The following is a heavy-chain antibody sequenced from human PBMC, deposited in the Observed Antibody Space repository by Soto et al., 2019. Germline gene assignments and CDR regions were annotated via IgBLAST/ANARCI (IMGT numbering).Heavy chain of an antibody. D-gene: IGHD3-22*01. CDR1: GFTVTNKY. J-gene: IGHJ4*02. V-gene: IGHV3-66*04. CDR3: ARHPPYYYDIGGYYYFKY. CDR2: IYSGGST. Sequence: GGSLRLSCAASGFTVTNKYMTWVRQAPGKGLEWVSVIYSGGSTSYADSVKGRFTISRDNSKNILYLQMNDLRGEDTAVYYCARHPPYYYDIGGYYYFKYWGQGILVTVSS.